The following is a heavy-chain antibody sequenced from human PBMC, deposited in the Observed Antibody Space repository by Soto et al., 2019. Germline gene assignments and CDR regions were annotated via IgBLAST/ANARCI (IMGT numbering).Heavy chain of an antibody. J-gene: IGHJ4*02. CDR1: GGTFSIYA. D-gene: IGHD3-22*01. Sequence: SVKVSCKASGGTFSIYAIDWVRQAPGQGLEWMGGIIPLFGTANYAQNFQGRITITADESTNTAYMELRSLRSEDTAVYYCARGVNYDSSGYYYFYWGQGTLVTVS. V-gene: IGHV1-69*13. CDR2: IIPLFGTA. CDR3: ARGVNYDSSGYYYFY.